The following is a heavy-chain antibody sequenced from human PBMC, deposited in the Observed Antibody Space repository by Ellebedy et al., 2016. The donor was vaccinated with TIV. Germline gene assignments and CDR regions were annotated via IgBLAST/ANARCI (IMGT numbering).Heavy chain of an antibody. D-gene: IGHD2-21*02. CDR1: GGSFNRYY. CDR2: INHSGST. J-gene: IGHJ4*02. V-gene: IGHV4-34*01. CDR3: ARGRGGSYSIPFDY. Sequence: SETLSLTXAVYGGSFNRYYWSWIRQPPGKGLEWIGEINHSGSTNYNPSLRSRVTISVDTSENQFSLKLKYVTAADTAVYYCARGRGGSYSIPFDYWGQGSLVTVSS.